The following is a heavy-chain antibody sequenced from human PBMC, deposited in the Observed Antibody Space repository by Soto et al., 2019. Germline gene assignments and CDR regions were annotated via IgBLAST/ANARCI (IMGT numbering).Heavy chain of an antibody. J-gene: IGHJ5*01. CDR2: IRSSGGTI. CDR3: VTKPSYGDYGFAS. D-gene: IGHD4-17*01. V-gene: IGHV3-48*03. CDR1: GFTFSAYE. Sequence: EVQLVESGGGLVQPGGSLRLSCAVSGFTFSAYEMNCVRQAPGKGLEWVSYIRSSGGTIYYAASVRGRFTISRDNAKNSLYLQMNSLRAEDTAIYYCVTKPSYGDYGFASWGQGTLVTVSS.